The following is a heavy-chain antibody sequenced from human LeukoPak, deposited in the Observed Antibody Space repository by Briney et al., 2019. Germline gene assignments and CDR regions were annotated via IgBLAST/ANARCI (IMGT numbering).Heavy chain of an antibody. D-gene: IGHD5-18*01. CDR3: AREGATASSGYFFDY. CDR1: GFTFKSYA. J-gene: IGHJ4*02. Sequence: GGSLRLSCAASGFTFKSYAMSWVRQAPGKGLEWVSGLSGSGGYTYFADSVKGRFTVSRDNSKNTLYLQMNSLRAEDTAVYYCAREGATASSGYFFDYWGQGSLVTVSS. CDR2: LSGSGGYT. V-gene: IGHV3-23*01.